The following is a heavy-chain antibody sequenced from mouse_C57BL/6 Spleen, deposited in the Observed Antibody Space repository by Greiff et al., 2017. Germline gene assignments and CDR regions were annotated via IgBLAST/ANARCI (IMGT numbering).Heavy chain of an antibody. CDR1: GYTFTDYE. CDR3: TRTYYYGSSYLAMDY. Sequence: QVQLQQSGAELVRPGASVTLSCKASGYTFTDYEMHWVKQTPVHGLEWIGAIDPETGGTAYNQKFKGKAILTADKSSSTAYMELRSLTSEDSAVYYCTRTYYYGSSYLAMDYWGQGTSVTVSS. CDR2: IDPETGGT. V-gene: IGHV1-15*01. D-gene: IGHD1-1*01. J-gene: IGHJ4*01.